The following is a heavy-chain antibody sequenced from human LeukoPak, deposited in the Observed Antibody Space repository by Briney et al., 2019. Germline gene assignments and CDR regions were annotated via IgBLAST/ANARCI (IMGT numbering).Heavy chain of an antibody. Sequence: PGGSLRLSCAASGFTVSSNYMSWVRQAPGKGLEWVSVIYSGGSTYYADSVKGRFTISRDNSKNTLYLQMNSLRAEDTAVYYCAYRIAAAGTHFDYWGQGTLVTVSS. CDR3: AYRIAAAGTHFDY. V-gene: IGHV3-53*01. CDR1: GFTVSSNY. J-gene: IGHJ4*02. CDR2: IYSGGST. D-gene: IGHD6-13*01.